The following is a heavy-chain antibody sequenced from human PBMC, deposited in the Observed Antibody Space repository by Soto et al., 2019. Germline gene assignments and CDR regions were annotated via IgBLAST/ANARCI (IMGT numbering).Heavy chain of an antibody. CDR2: ISSSSSTI. V-gene: IGHV3-48*01. CDR1: GFTFSSYS. Sequence: GGSLRLSCAASGFTFSSYSMNWVRQAPGKGLEWVSYISSSSSTIYYADSVKGRFTISRDNAKNSLYLQMNSLRAEDTAVYYCARDSPYYDFWSGYPTSKFDAFDIWGQGTMVTVSS. D-gene: IGHD3-3*01. J-gene: IGHJ3*02. CDR3: ARDSPYYDFWSGYPTSKFDAFDI.